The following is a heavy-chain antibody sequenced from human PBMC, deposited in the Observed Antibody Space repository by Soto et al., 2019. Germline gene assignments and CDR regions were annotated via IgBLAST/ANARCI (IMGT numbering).Heavy chain of an antibody. Sequence: QVQLMQSGAEVKQPGASVKVSCKASGYTLTSYYIHWVRQAPGQGLEWMGIINPSGGSTSYTQRFLGSVTKTRDTATITVYMERSSLRSEDTAVYYCASRLYSSGYYGFLDHWGQGTLVTVSS. V-gene: IGHV1-46*03. CDR1: GYTLTSYY. CDR2: INPSGGST. D-gene: IGHD3-22*01. J-gene: IGHJ4*02. CDR3: ASRLYSSGYYGFLDH.